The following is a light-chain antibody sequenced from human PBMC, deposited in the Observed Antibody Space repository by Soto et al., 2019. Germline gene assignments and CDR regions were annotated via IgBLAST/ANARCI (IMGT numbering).Light chain of an antibody. J-gene: IGKJ5*01. CDR2: GAS. CDR1: QGISTY. V-gene: IGKV1-27*01. CDR3: QQYGSSPIT. Sequence: DIQMTQSPSSLSASIGDRVTITCRASQGISTYLAWYQQKPGKVPYLLIYGASSLQSGVPSRFSGSGSGTDFSLTISSLQPEDVATYYCQQYGSSPITFGQGTRLEIK.